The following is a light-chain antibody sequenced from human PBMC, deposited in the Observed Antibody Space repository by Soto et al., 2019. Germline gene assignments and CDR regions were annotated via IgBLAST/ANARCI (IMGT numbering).Light chain of an antibody. CDR1: STDFVSYNR. Sequence: QSALTQPPSVSGSPGQSVTISCTGTSTDFVSYNRVSWYQQPPGTAPKLIIYETSNRPSGVPDRFSASTSGNTASLTTSGLQAADEADYYCSLYTSENTYVFGTGTKLTVL. V-gene: IGLV2-18*01. CDR3: SLYTSENTYV. J-gene: IGLJ1*01. CDR2: ETS.